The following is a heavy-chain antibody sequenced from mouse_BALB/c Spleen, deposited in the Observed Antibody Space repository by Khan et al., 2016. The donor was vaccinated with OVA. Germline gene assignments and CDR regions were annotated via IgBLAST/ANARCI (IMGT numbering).Heavy chain of an antibody. CDR1: GFSLTGYG. CDR3: AINYYGSSFYFDY. Sequence: QVQLKESGPGLVAPSQSLSITCTVSGFSLTGYGVNWVRQPPGKGLEWLGMIWGDGSTDYNSALKSRLSISKDNSKSQVFLKMNSLQTDDTARYYWAINYYGSSFYFDYWGRGTTLTVSS. D-gene: IGHD1-1*01. CDR2: IWGDGST. J-gene: IGHJ2*01. V-gene: IGHV2-6-7*01.